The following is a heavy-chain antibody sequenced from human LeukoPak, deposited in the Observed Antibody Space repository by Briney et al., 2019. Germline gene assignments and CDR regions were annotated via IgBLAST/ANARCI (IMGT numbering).Heavy chain of an antibody. CDR3: ARETSQKGAHYMDV. CDR1: GGSFSGYY. Sequence: SETLSLTCAVYGGSFSGYYWTWIRQSPGKGLEWIGYIYYSGSTNYNPSLKSRVTISVDTSKNQFSLKLSSVTATDTAVYYCARETSQKGAHYMDVWGKGTTVTISS. V-gene: IGHV4-59*01. J-gene: IGHJ6*03. CDR2: IYYSGST. D-gene: IGHD3-16*01.